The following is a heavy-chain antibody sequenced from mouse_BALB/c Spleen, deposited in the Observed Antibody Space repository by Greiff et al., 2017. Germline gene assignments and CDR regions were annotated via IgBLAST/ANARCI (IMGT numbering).Heavy chain of an antibody. V-gene: IGHV1-69*02. CDR1: GYTFTSYW. J-gene: IGHJ4*01. Sequence: QVQLQQPGAELVKPGAPVKLSCKASGYTFTSYWMNWVKQRPGRGLEWIGRIDPSDSETHYNQKFKDKATLTVDKSSSTAYIQLSSLTSEDSAVYYCARYYYAMDYWGQGTSVTVSS. CDR2: IDPSDSET. CDR3: ARYYYAMDY.